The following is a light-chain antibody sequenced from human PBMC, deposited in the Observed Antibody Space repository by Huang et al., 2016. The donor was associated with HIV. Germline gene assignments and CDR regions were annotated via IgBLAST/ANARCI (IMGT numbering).Light chain of an antibody. Sequence: IQLTQSPSSLSASVGDRVTTTCRASKGISSYLAWYQQKPGKAPKLLIYAASTLQSGVPSMFSRSGSVTDFALTISSLQPEYFATYYCQQLNSYPLTFGPGTKVDIK. V-gene: IGKV1-9*01. CDR3: QQLNSYPLT. CDR2: AAS. CDR1: KGISSY. J-gene: IGKJ3*01.